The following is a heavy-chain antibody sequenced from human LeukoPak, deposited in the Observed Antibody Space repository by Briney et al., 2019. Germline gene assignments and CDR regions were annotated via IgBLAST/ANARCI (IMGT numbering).Heavy chain of an antibody. V-gene: IGHV4-34*01. CDR2: INHSGST. D-gene: IGHD5-18*01. CDR1: GGSFSGYY. CDR3: ARGDTAMVTFDY. J-gene: IGHJ4*02. Sequence: KASETLSPTCAAYGGSFSGYYWSWIRQPPGKGLEWIGEINHSGSTNYNPSLKSRVTISVGTSKNQFSLKLSSVTAADTAVYYCARGDTAMVTFDYWGQGTLVTVSS.